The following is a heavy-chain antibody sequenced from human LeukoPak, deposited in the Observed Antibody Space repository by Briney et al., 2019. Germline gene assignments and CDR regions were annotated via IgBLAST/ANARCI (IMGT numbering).Heavy chain of an antibody. D-gene: IGHD2-21*02. Sequence: PSETLSLTCTVSGGSISSSSYYWGWIRQPPGKGLEWIGSIYYSGSTYYNPSLKSRVTISVDTSKNQFSLKLSSVTAADTAVYYCARVLAYCGGDCPPRGAFDIWGQGTMVTVSS. V-gene: IGHV4-39*07. CDR2: IYYSGST. J-gene: IGHJ3*02. CDR1: GGSISSSSYY. CDR3: ARVLAYCGGDCPPRGAFDI.